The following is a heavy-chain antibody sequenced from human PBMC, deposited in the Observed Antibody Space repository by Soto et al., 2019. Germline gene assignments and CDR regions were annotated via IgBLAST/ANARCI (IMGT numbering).Heavy chain of an antibody. CDR1: GGSFSGYY. CDR3: ARGLSPAGKGVAAAGHNNWFDP. D-gene: IGHD6-13*01. CDR2: INHSGST. J-gene: IGHJ5*02. Sequence: SETLSLTCAVYGGSFSGYYWSWIRQPPGKGLERIGEINHSGSTNYNPSLKSRVTISVDTSKNQFSLKLSSVTAADTAVYYCARGLSPAGKGVAAAGHNNWFDPWGQGTLVTVSS. V-gene: IGHV4-34*01.